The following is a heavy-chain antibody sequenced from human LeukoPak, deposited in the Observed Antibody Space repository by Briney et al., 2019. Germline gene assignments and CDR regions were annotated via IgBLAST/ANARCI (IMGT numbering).Heavy chain of an antibody. J-gene: IGHJ4*02. D-gene: IGHD3-22*01. Sequence: GSLRLSCTASGFTFRDYPMSWIRRPPGKGLEWIGEINHSGSTNYNPSLKSRVTISVDTSKNQFSLKLSSVTAADTAVYYCARFSDSGYGDYWGQGTLVTVSS. CDR1: GFTFRDYP. CDR2: INHSGST. V-gene: IGHV4-34*01. CDR3: ARFSDSGYGDY.